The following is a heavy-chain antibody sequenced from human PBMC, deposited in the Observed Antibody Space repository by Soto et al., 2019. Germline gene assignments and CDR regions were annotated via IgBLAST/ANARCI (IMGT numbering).Heavy chain of an antibody. J-gene: IGHJ4*02. Sequence: GSGPTLVNPTQTLTLTCTFSGFSLSTSGMCVSWIRQPPGKALEWLARIDWDDDKYYITSLKTRLTISKDTSKNQVVLTMTNMDPVDTATYYCARIPRSYSGSYTYFDYWGQGTLVTVSS. V-gene: IGHV2-70*11. CDR2: IDWDDDK. CDR1: GFSLSTSGMC. D-gene: IGHD1-26*01. CDR3: ARIPRSYSGSYTYFDY.